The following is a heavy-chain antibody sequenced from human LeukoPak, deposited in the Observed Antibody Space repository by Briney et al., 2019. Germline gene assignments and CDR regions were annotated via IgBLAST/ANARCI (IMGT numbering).Heavy chain of an antibody. CDR1: GGSISSSSYY. J-gene: IGHJ4*02. CDR2: IYYSGST. CDR3: ASRTMVRGVG. V-gene: IGHV4-39*01. Sequence: PSETLSLTCTVSGGSISSSSYYWGWISQPPGKGLEWIGSIYYSGSTYYNPSLKSRVTISVDTSKNQFSLKLSSVTAADTAVYYCASRTMVRGVGWGQGTLVTVSS. D-gene: IGHD3-10*01.